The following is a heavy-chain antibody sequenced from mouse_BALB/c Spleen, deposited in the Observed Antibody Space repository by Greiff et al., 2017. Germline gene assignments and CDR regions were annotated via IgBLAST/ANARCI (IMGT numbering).Heavy chain of an antibody. CDR1: GFTFSSYA. V-gene: IGHV5-6-5*01. D-gene: IGHD1-1*01. Sequence: DVMLVESGGGLVKPGGSLKLSCAASGFTFSSYAMSWVRQTPEKRLEWVASISSGGSTYYPDSVKCRFTIYRDNARNILYLHMSSLRSEDTAMYYCARGGGFYYSNSTYYVDVWGPGTTLTVSS. CDR2: ISSGGST. J-gene: IGHJ2*01. CDR3: ARGGGFYYSNSTYYVDV.